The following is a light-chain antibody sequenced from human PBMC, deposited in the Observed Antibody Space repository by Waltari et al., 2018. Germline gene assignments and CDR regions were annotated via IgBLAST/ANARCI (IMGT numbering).Light chain of an antibody. CDR3: SSYVGHTLWV. CDR2: DVI. Sequence: QSALTQPASVSGSPGQSITLSCPGGYKYVSWYQQPPCQAPKLFIYDVINRPSGISDRCSGSKSGNTASLTISGLQAEYEAYYYCSSYVGHTLWVFGGGTKLTVL. V-gene: IGLV2-14*03. J-gene: IGLJ3*02. CDR1: GYKY.